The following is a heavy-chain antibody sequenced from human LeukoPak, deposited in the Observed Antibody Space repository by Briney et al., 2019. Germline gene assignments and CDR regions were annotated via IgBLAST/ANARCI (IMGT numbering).Heavy chain of an antibody. CDR1: GFTFSSYW. V-gene: IGHV3-7*01. J-gene: IGHJ5*02. CDR2: IKQDGSEK. Sequence: GGSLRLSCAASGFTFSSYWMSWVRQAPGKGLEWVANIKQDGSEKYYVDSVKGRFTISRDNAKNTLYLQMNSLRVEDMAVYYCARGGIAAWENWFDPWGQGTLVTVSS. D-gene: IGHD6-13*01. CDR3: ARGGIAAWENWFDP.